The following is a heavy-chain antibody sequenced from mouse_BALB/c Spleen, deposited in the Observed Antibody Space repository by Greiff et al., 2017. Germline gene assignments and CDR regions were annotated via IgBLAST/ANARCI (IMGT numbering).Heavy chain of an antibody. Sequence: VQLQQSGPELVKPGASVKISCKASGYSFTGYYMHWVKQSHVKSLEWIGRINPYNGATSYNQNFKDKASLTVDKSSSTAYMELHSLTSEDSAVYYCARDSSGYVYAMDYWGQGTSVTVSS. CDR2: INPYNGAT. D-gene: IGHD3-2*01. CDR1: GYSFTGYY. J-gene: IGHJ4*01. CDR3: ARDSSGYVYAMDY. V-gene: IGHV1-31*01.